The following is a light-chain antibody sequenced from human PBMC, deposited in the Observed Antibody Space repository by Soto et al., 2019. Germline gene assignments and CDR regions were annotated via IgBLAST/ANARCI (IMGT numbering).Light chain of an antibody. CDR1: QYITSY. V-gene: IGKV1-8*01. Sequence: AIRMTQSPSSLSASTGDRVTITFRASQYITSYLAWYQQKPGKAPKLLIYAASSLQSGVPSRFSGSGSGTDFTLTISSLQPEDFATYYCQQSYSTPRTFGQGTKVDIK. J-gene: IGKJ1*01. CDR3: QQSYSTPRT. CDR2: AAS.